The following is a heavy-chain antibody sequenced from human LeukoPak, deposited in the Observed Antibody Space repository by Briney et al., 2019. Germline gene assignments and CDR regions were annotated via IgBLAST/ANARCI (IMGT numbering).Heavy chain of an antibody. V-gene: IGHV3-23*01. D-gene: IGHD3-10*01. J-gene: IGHJ4*02. Sequence: GGSLRLSCAASGIPVSSYAMTWVRQAPGKGLEWVSSISDTGGKTYYADSVKGRFTISRDNSKNILYLQMNSLRAEDTALYYCARKAYYYGSGTYDPFDYWGQGTLVTVSS. CDR3: ARKAYYYGSGTYDPFDY. CDR1: GIPVSSYA. CDR2: ISDTGGKT.